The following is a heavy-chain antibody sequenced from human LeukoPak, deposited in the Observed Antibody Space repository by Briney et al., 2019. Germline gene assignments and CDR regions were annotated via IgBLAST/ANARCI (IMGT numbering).Heavy chain of an antibody. CDR2: IDNGGTTT. J-gene: IGHJ4*02. CDR3: ASGMRVGPNI. CDR1: GFSFSTYW. D-gene: IGHD1-26*01. V-gene: IGHV3-74*01. Sequence: GGSLRLSCVASGFSFSTYWMHWVRQAPGKGLVWVSRIDNGGTTTLYADSVRGRFTISRDNAKNSLYLQMNSLRAEDTAVYYCASGMRVGPNIWGQGTLVTVSS.